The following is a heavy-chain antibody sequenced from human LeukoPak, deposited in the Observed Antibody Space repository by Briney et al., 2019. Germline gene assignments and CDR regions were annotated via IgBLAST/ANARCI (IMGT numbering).Heavy chain of an antibody. V-gene: IGHV4-34*01. J-gene: IGHJ4*02. CDR2: INHSGST. CDR3: ARSGEQSGFCDY. D-gene: IGHD3-10*01. CDR1: GGSFSGYY. Sequence: KPSETLSLTCAFYGGSFSGYYWSWIRQPPGKGLEWIGEINHSGSTNYNPSLKSRVTISVDTSKNQFSLKLSSVTAADTAVYYCARSGEQSGFCDYWGQGTLVTVSS.